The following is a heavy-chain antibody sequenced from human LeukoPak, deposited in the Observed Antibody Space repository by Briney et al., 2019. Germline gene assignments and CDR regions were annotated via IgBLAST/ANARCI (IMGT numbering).Heavy chain of an antibody. V-gene: IGHV4-59*01. CDR3: ARAPPTQLLWFGELLGHAFDI. CDR2: IYYSGST. J-gene: IGHJ3*02. D-gene: IGHD3-10*01. Sequence: SETLSLTCTVSGVSISSYYWSWVRQPPGKGLEWVGYIYYSGSTNYNPSLKSRVTISVDTSKNQFSLKLSSVTAADTAVYYCARAPPTQLLWFGELLGHAFDIWGQGTMVTVSS. CDR1: GVSISSYY.